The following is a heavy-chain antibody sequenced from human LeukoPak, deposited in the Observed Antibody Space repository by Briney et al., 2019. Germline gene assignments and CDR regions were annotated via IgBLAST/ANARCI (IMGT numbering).Heavy chain of an antibody. Sequence: GGSLRLSCAASGFTFSSYWIHWVRQAPGKGLVWVSRINSDGSSTSYADSVKGRFTISRDNAKNTLYLQMNSLRAEDTAVYYCARLSTTSSPFDYWGQGTLVTVSS. CDR1: GFTFSSYW. V-gene: IGHV3-74*01. D-gene: IGHD2-2*01. CDR3: ARLSTTSSPFDY. J-gene: IGHJ4*02. CDR2: INSDGSST.